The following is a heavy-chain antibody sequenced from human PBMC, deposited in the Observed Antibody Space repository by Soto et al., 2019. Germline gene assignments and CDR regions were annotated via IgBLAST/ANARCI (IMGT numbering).Heavy chain of an antibody. CDR1: GGTFSSYA. D-gene: IGHD6-13*01. J-gene: IGHJ6*02. CDR3: ARDIAAAGTRSLYYYYHGMDV. V-gene: IGHV1-69*12. Sequence: QVQLVQSGAEVKKPGSSVKVSCKASGGTFSSYAISWVRQAPGQGLEWMGGIIPIFGTANYAQKFQGRVTITAGEPTSTDDRELSSLRSEDTDVYYCARDIAAAGTRSLYYYYHGMDVWGQGTTVTVSS. CDR2: IIPIFGTA.